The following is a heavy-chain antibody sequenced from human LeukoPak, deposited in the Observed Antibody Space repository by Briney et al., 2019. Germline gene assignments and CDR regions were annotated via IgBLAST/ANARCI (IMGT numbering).Heavy chain of an antibody. J-gene: IGHJ4*02. D-gene: IGHD2-15*01. CDR3: AKAPVTTCRGAFCYPFDY. CDR2: IYSGGST. Sequence: PGGSLRLSCAASGFTVSSNYMSWVRQAPGKGLEWVSVIYSGGSTYYADSVKGRFTISRDNSKNTLFLQMNGLRPEDAAVYYCAKAPVTTCRGAFCYPFDYWGLGTLVTVSS. V-gene: IGHV3-53*01. CDR1: GFTVSSNY.